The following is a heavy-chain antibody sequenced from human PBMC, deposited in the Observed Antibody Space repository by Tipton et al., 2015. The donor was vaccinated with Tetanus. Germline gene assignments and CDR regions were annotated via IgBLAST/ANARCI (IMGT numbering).Heavy chain of an antibody. J-gene: IGHJ4*02. D-gene: IGHD3-9*01. CDR1: GGTFINHA. CDR3: ARSLNYDILSGPDYFEY. CDR2: IIPIFDTP. Sequence: QLVQSGAEVKKPGSSVRVSCKAPGGTFINHAISWVRQAPGQGLEWVGGIIPIFDTPHYAQRLQGRLTITADESTSTAYMELSSLRSEDMAVYYCARSLNYDILSGPDYFEYWGQGTLVTVSS. V-gene: IGHV1-69*01.